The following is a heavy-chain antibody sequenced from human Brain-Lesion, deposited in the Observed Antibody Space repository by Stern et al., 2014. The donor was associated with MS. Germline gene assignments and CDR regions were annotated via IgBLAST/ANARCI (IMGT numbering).Heavy chain of an antibody. CDR3: ATYYYDSTGYNDF. CDR2: INPKSGGT. CDR1: GYTFTGYY. D-gene: IGHD3-22*01. Sequence: QVQLGQSGAEVKKPGASVKVSCKASGYTFTGYYMHWVRQAPGQGLEWMGWINPKSGGTNYAQKFQGWVTMTRDTSINTAYMELSRLRSDDMAVYYCATYYYDSTGYNDFWGQGTLVTVSS. V-gene: IGHV1-2*04. J-gene: IGHJ4*02.